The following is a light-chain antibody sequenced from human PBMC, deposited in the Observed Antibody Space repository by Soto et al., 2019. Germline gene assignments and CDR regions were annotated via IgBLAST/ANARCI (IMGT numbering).Light chain of an antibody. V-gene: IGKV1-5*01. Sequence: DIQTTQYPSTLPASVGDRVTITRRASQSISNWLAWYQQTQGKAPKLLIYDASSLESGVPSRFRGSRSRTEFTLPLSRLQPDDVQTYYCQQYNSYPWTFGQGTKVDI. J-gene: IGKJ1*01. CDR2: DAS. CDR3: QQYNSYPWT. CDR1: QSISNW.